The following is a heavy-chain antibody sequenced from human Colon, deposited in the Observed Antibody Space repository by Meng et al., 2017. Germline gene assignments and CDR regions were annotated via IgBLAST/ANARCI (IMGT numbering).Heavy chain of an antibody. V-gene: IGHV3-30*04. J-gene: IGHJ3*02. CDR3: ASGTRETTTMFAFDI. D-gene: IGHD4-17*01. CDR2: IAYDGSNN. Sequence: SLMISCASSGFTFSSYSMHWVRQAPGKGLEWVAVIAYDGSNNYYADSVKGRFTITRENSKNTLYLQMNSLRAEDTAVYYCASGTRETTTMFAFDIWGQGTMVTVSS. CDR1: GFTFSSYS.